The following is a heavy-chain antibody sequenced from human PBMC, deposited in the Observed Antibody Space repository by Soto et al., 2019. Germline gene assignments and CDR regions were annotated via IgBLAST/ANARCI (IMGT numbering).Heavy chain of an antibody. Sequence: QVQLVQSGAEVNMPGSSVKVSCKASGGTFSIYTITWVRQAPGQGLEWMGGFIPICGTTKYAQKFQGRVTTTADESTSTAFMEVGSLTSEDTVVYYCAKHETFYDSPGWFDPWDQGTLVTVSS. CDR1: GGTFSIYT. CDR3: AKHETFYDSPGWFDP. J-gene: IGHJ5*02. CDR2: FIPICGTT. V-gene: IGHV1-69*12. D-gene: IGHD3-9*01.